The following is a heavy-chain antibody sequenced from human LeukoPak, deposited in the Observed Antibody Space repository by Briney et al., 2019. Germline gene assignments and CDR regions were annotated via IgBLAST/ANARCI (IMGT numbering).Heavy chain of an antibody. J-gene: IGHJ4*02. D-gene: IGHD1-26*01. Sequence: GRSLRLSCAASGFTFSSYGMHWVRQAPGKGLEWVAVIWYDGSNKYYADSVKGRFTTSRDNSKNTLYLQMNSLRAEDTAVYYCAKEVGATHRYFDYWGQGTLVTVSS. CDR1: GFTFSSYG. CDR3: AKEVGATHRYFDY. CDR2: IWYDGSNK. V-gene: IGHV3-33*06.